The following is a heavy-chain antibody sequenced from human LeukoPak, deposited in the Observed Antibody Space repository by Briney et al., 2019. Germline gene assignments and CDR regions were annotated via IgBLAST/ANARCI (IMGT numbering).Heavy chain of an antibody. CDR3: ATVAVIRGVTYFDY. CDR2: LFYSGST. CDR1: GGSISRYY. J-gene: IGHJ4*02. V-gene: IGHV4-59*01. Sequence: KPSETLSLTCTVAGGSISRYYWSWIRQPPGKGLEWIAYLFYSGSTDYNPSLESRVTISVDTSKNQFSLKLRSVTAADTAVYYCATVAVIRGVTYFDYWGQGTLVTVSS. D-gene: IGHD3-10*01.